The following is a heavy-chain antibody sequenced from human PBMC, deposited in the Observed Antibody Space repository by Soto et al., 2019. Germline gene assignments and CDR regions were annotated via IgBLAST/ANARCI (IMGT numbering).Heavy chain of an antibody. CDR3: ARRRDGYNYPFFPFYGMDV. CDR2: IIPIFGTA. CDR1: GGTFSSYA. Sequence: QVQLVQSGAEVKKPGSSVKVSCKASGGTFSSYAISWVRQAPGQGLEWMGGIIPIFGTANYAQKFQGRVTITADESTSTAYMELSSLRSEDTAVYYCARRRDGYNYPFFPFYGMDVWGQGTTVTVSS. V-gene: IGHV1-69*12. J-gene: IGHJ6*02. D-gene: IGHD5-12*01.